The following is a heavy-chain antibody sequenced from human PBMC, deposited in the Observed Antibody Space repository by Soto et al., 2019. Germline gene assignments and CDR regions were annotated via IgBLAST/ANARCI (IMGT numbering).Heavy chain of an antibody. CDR2: IYPGDSDT. Sequence: GESLKISCKGSGYSFTSYWIGWVRQMPGKGLEWMGIIYPGDSDTRYSPSFQGQVTISADKSISTAYLQWSSLKASDTAMYYCARRGYCSGGSCYYYYGMDVWGQGTTVTVSS. J-gene: IGHJ6*02. CDR1: GYSFTSYW. D-gene: IGHD2-15*01. CDR3: ARRGYCSGGSCYYYYGMDV. V-gene: IGHV5-51*01.